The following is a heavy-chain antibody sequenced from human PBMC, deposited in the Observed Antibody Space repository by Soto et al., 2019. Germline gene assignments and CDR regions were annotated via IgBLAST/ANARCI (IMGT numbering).Heavy chain of an antibody. CDR3: ATGLNYYDSSGPTDY. CDR2: INPNSGGT. V-gene: IGHV1-2*02. D-gene: IGHD3-22*01. Sequence: ASVKVSCKASGYTFTGYYMHWVRQAPGQGLEWMGWINPNSGGTSYAQKFQGRVTMTRDTSTSTVYMELSSLRSEDTAVYYCATGLNYYDSSGPTDYWGQGTLVTVSS. CDR1: GYTFTGYY. J-gene: IGHJ4*02.